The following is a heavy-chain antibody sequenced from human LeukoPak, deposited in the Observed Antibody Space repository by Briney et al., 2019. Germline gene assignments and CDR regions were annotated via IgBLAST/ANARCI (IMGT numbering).Heavy chain of an antibody. J-gene: IGHJ4*02. CDR3: ARDSWSQITNGPGDY. V-gene: IGHV1-69*04. CDR2: IIPILGIA. D-gene: IGHD2-8*01. CDR1: GGTFSSYA. Sequence: SVKVSCKASGGTFSSYAISWVRQAPGQALEWMGRIIPILGIANYAQKFQGRVTITADKSTSTAYMVLSSLRSEDTAVYYCARDSWSQITNGPGDYWGQGTLVTVSS.